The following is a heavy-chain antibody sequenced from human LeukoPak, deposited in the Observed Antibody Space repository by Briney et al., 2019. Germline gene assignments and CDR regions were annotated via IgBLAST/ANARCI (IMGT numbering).Heavy chain of an antibody. Sequence: PSETLSLTCTVSGGSISSSTHYWGWIRQPPGKGLEWIGSIYYSGNTYYNPSLKSRVTISVDTSKNHFSLKLNSVTAADTAVYICARRRPSPFLGPYFDYWGQGTLVTVSS. CDR3: ARRRPSPFLGPYFDY. CDR1: GGSISSSTHY. D-gene: IGHD2/OR15-2a*01. V-gene: IGHV4-39*02. J-gene: IGHJ4*02. CDR2: IYYSGNT.